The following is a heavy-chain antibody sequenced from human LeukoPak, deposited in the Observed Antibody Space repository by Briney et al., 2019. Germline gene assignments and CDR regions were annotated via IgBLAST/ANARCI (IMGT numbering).Heavy chain of an antibody. Sequence: GGSLRLSCAASGFTFSSYGMHWVRQAPGKGLEWVAFIRYDGSNKYYADSVKGRFTISRDNSKNTLYLQMNSLRAEDTAVYYCARGYSSSWYSDHWGQGTLVTVSS. J-gene: IGHJ4*02. V-gene: IGHV3-30*02. D-gene: IGHD6-13*01. CDR2: IRYDGSNK. CDR3: ARGYSSSWYSDH. CDR1: GFTFSSYG.